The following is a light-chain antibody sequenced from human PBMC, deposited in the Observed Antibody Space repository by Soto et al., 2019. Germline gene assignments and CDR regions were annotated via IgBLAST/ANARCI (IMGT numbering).Light chain of an antibody. CDR2: GAS. CDR3: QQYNNWPRT. CDR1: QSVSSN. J-gene: IGKJ1*01. V-gene: IGKV3-15*01. Sequence: VMTQSPATLSVSPGERATLSCRASQSVSSNLAWYQQKPGQAPRLLIYGASTRATGIPARFSGSGSGTEFTLTISSLQSEDFAVYYCQQYNNWPRTFGQGTKGDIK.